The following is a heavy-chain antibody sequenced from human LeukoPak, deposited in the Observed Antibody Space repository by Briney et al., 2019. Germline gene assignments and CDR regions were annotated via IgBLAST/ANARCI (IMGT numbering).Heavy chain of an antibody. D-gene: IGHD1-26*01. CDR2: INHSGST. J-gene: IGHJ6*03. V-gene: IGHV4-34*01. CDR3: ARGPIVGATLLPGSYMDV. CDR1: GGSFSGYY. Sequence: SETLSLTCAVYGGSFSGYYWSWIRQPPGKGLEWIGEINHSGSTNYNPSLKSRVTISVDTSKDQFSLKLSSVTAADTAVYYCARGPIVGATLLPGSYMDVWGKGTTVTVSS.